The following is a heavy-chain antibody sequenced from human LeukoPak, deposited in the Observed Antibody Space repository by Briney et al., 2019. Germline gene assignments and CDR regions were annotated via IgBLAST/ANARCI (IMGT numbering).Heavy chain of an antibody. CDR3: TKERIQLGY. Sequence: SETLSLTCTVSGDSLNSYYWSWIRQPPGKGLEWIGYIYYSGSTNYNPSLKSRVTISVDMSKNQFSLKLTSVTAADTAVYYCTKERIQLGYWGQGTLITVSS. CDR2: IYYSGST. CDR1: GDSLNSYY. V-gene: IGHV4-59*01. J-gene: IGHJ4*02. D-gene: IGHD5-18*01.